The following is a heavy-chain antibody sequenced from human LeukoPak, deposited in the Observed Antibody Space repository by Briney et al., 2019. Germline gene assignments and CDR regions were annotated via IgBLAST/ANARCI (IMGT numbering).Heavy chain of an antibody. V-gene: IGHV1-46*01. CDR3: ARDLSPQPYCGGDCYGGPDM. CDR1: GYTFTGYY. CDR2: INPSGGST. Sequence: GASVKVSCKASGYTFTGYYMHWVRQAPGQGLEWMGIINPSGGSTSYAQKFQGRVTMTRDTSSSTVYMELSSLRSEDTAVYYCARDLSPQPYCGGDCYGGPDMWGQGTLVTVSS. D-gene: IGHD2-21*01. J-gene: IGHJ4*02.